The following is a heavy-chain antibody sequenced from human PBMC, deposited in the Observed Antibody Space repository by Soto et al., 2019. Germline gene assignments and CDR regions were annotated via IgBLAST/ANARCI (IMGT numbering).Heavy chain of an antibody. Sequence: ASVKVSCKASGYTFTSYGISWVRQAPGQGLEWMGWISAYNGNTNYAQKLQGRVTMTTDTSTSTAYMELRSLRSDDTAVYYCARDVGGRYYDFWSGYYRESNYYYYGMDVWGQGTTVTVSS. D-gene: IGHD3-3*01. J-gene: IGHJ6*02. CDR1: GYTFTSYG. CDR3: ARDVGGRYYDFWSGYYRESNYYYYGMDV. V-gene: IGHV1-18*01. CDR2: ISAYNGNT.